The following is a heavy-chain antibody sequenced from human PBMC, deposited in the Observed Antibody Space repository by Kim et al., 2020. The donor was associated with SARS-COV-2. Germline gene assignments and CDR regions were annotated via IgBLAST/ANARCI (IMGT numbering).Heavy chain of an antibody. Sequence: SHNPSLNSRVTKSVDTSKNRFSLKLSSVTAADTAVYYCARWHNADSYFSLWGQGTLVTVSS. D-gene: IGHD2-21*01. J-gene: IGHJ4*02. V-gene: IGHV4-59*10. CDR3: ARWHNADSYFSL.